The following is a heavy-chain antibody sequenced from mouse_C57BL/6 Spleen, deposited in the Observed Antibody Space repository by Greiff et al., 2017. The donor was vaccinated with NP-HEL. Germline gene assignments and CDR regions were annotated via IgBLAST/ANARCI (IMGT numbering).Heavy chain of an antibody. CDR3: AKLCYWDYYSMDY. CDR2: ISSGSSTI. D-gene: IGHD4-1*01. CDR1: GFTFSGYG. Sequence: EVQLVESGGGLVKPGGSLKLSCAASGFTFSGYGMHWVRQAPEKGLEWVAYISSGSSTIYYADTVKGRFTISRDNAKNTLYLQMTRLRSDDTAMYYCAKLCYWDYYSMDYWGQGTSVTVSS. J-gene: IGHJ4*01. V-gene: IGHV5-17*01.